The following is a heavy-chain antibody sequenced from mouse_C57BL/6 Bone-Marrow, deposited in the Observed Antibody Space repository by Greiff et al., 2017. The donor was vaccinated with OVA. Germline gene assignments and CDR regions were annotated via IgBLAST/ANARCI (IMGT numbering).Heavy chain of an antibody. CDR3: ARGVTTGESFDV. J-gene: IGHJ1*03. Sequence: VQLKESGGGLVKPGGSLKLSCAASGFTFSDYGMHWVRQAPEKGLEWVAYISSGSSTIYYADTVTGRFTISRDNAKNTLFLQMTSLRSEDTAMYYCARGVTTGESFDVWGTGTTVTVSS. V-gene: IGHV5-17*01. D-gene: IGHD2-2*01. CDR1: GFTFSDYG. CDR2: ISSGSSTI.